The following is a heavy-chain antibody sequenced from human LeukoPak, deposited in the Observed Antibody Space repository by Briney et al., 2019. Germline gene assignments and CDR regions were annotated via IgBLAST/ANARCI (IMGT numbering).Heavy chain of an antibody. CDR1: GYTFTSYY. V-gene: IGHV1-46*01. D-gene: IGHD1-26*01. CDR2: INPSGGST. CDR3: ARTSGSYSGDAFDI. Sequence: ASVKVSCKASGYTFTSYYMHWVRQAPGQGLEWMGIINPSGGSTSSAQKFQGRVTMTRDTSTSRVYMELRSLRSEDTAVYCCARTSGSYSGDAFDIWGQGTMVTVSS. J-gene: IGHJ3*02.